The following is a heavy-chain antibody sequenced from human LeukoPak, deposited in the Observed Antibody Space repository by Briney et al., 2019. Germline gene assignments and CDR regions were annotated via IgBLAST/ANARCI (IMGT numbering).Heavy chain of an antibody. CDR2: INHSGST. CDR1: GGSFSGYY. CDR3: ARGAGFGGLLPSNFDY. D-gene: IGHD3-10*01. Sequence: PSETLSLTCAVYGGSFSGYYWSWIRHPPRKGQEWIGEINHSGSTNYNPSLKGRVTISVDTSKNQFSLKLSSVTAADTAVYYCARGAGFGGLLPSNFDYWGQGTLVTVSS. J-gene: IGHJ4*02. V-gene: IGHV4-34*01.